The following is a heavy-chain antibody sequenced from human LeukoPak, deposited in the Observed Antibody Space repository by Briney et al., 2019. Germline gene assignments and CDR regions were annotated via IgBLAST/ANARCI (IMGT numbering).Heavy chain of an antibody. Sequence: GGSLRLSCAASGFTFSGSAIHWVRQASGKGLGWVGRIRSKANSYAASSAASVKGRFTISRDDSKNTAYLQMSSLKTEDTAVYYCTRDYGVLFDYWGQGTLVTVSS. V-gene: IGHV3-73*01. CDR1: GFTFSGSA. J-gene: IGHJ4*02. CDR3: TRDYGVLFDY. D-gene: IGHD4-17*01. CDR2: IRSKANSYAA.